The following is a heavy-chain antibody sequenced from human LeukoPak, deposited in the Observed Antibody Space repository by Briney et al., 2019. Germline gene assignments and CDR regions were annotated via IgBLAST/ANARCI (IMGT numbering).Heavy chain of an antibody. V-gene: IGHV3-7*03. D-gene: IGHD4-17*01. CDR3: ARSQTTMTN. Sequence: GGSLRLSCAACGFTFSSYWMSWVRQAPGKGVGWVANIKQDGSEKSYVDSVKGRFTISRDNTKNSLYLQMNSLRAEDTAVYYCARSQTTMTNWGQGTLVTVSS. CDR1: GFTFSSYW. J-gene: IGHJ4*02. CDR2: IKQDGSEK.